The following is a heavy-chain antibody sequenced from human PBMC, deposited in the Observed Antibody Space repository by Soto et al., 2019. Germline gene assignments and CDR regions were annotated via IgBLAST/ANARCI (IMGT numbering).Heavy chain of an antibody. V-gene: IGHV3-30-3*01. Sequence: GGSLRLSCVGSGFTFSSNWMTWVRQAPGKGLEWVAVISYDGSNKYYADSVKGRFTISRDNSKNTLYLQMNSLRAEDTAVYYCARDGPDGRGWYCSGGSCYFAFDIWGQGTMVTVSS. D-gene: IGHD2-15*01. CDR1: GFTFSSNW. CDR3: ARDGPDGRGWYCSGGSCYFAFDI. J-gene: IGHJ3*02. CDR2: ISYDGSNK.